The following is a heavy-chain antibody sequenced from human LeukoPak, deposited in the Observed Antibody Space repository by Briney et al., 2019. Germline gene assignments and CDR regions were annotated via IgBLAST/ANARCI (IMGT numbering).Heavy chain of an antibody. CDR2: ISVSGVST. CDR1: EFTFNSYA. V-gene: IGHV3-23*01. J-gene: IGHJ3*02. D-gene: IGHD1-26*01. CDR3: ATVVGASLDAFDI. Sequence: GGSLRLSCAASEFTFNSYAMTWVRQAPGQGLEWVSSISVSGVSTYYADSVKGRFTISRDNSKNTLYLQMNSLRAEDTAVYYCATVVGASLDAFDIWGQGTMVTVSS.